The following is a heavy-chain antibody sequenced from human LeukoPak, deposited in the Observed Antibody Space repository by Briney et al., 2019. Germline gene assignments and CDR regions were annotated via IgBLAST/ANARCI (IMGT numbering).Heavy chain of an antibody. J-gene: IGHJ4*02. D-gene: IGHD3-10*01. CDR1: GFTFSRYS. CDR2: ISGMSSFI. Sequence: PGGSLRLSCAASGFTFSRYSMNWVRQAPGKGLEWVSSISGMSSFIFYANSAKGRFTISRDNAKNSLYLHMNSLRAEDTAVYYCVRYYYDSGCLDYWGQGTLVTVSS. V-gene: IGHV3-21*01. CDR3: VRYYYDSGCLDY.